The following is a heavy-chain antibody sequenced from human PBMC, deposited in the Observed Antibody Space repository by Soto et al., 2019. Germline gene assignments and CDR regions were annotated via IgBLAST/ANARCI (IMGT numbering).Heavy chain of an antibody. CDR2: IKEDGSEK. CDR1: GFIFSKSW. V-gene: IGHV3-7*03. CDR3: VRDSAGAYDI. Sequence: QPGGSLRLSCVGSGFIFSKSWMNWVRQAPGKGPEWVANIKEDGSEKYYVDSVKGRFTISRDNAKNSLFLLLNSLRAEDTAVYYCVRDSAGAYDIWGQGTMVTVSS. J-gene: IGHJ3*02.